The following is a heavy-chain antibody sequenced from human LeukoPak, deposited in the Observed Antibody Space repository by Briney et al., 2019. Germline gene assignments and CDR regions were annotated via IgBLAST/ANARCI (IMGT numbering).Heavy chain of an antibody. CDR3: ALLGSSALDY. V-gene: IGHV4-4*07. CDR1: GDSTNIYY. CDR2: IYFSGTT. Sequence: PSETLSLTCTVSGDSTNIYYYNWIRQPAGKGLEWIGRIYFSGTTSYNPSLKSRVTMPVDTSKSQFSLNLRPVTAADTALYFCALLGSSALDYWGQGLLVTVSS. J-gene: IGHJ4*02. D-gene: IGHD3-10*01.